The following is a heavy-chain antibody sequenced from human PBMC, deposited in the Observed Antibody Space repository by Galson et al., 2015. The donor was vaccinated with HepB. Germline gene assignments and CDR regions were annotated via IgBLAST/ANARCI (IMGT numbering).Heavy chain of an antibody. CDR1: GFIFSRYW. D-gene: IGHD1-26*01. Sequence: SLRLSCAASGFIFSRYWMSWVRQAPGKGLEWVANIKQDGSEKYYVDSVKGRFTISRDNAKNSLYLQMNSLRAEDTAVYYRARESTLHSGSYYSSYYYYNMDVWGKGTTVTVSS. V-gene: IGHV3-7*01. J-gene: IGHJ6*03. CDR2: IKQDGSEK. CDR3: ARESTLHSGSYYSSYYYYNMDV.